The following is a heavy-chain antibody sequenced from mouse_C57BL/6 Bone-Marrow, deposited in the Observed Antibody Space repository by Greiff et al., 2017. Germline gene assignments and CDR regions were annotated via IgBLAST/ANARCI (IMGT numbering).Heavy chain of an antibody. CDR1: GYTFTSYW. D-gene: IGHD2-2*01. CDR3: ARSTMVRKGFDY. Sequence: VQLQQPGAELVKPGASVKLSCKASGYTFTSYWMHWVKQRPGRGLEWIGRIYPNSGGTKYNEKFKSKATLTVDKPSSTAYMQLSSLTSEDSAVYYCARSTMVRKGFDYWGQGTTLTVSS. V-gene: IGHV1-72*01. J-gene: IGHJ2*01. CDR2: IYPNSGGT.